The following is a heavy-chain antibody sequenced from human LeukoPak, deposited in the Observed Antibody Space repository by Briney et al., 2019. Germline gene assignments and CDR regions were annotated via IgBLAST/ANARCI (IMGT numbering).Heavy chain of an antibody. V-gene: IGHV1-2*06. J-gene: IGHJ3*02. CDR2: INPNSGGT. CDR1: GYTFTGYY. Sequence: ASVKVSCKASGYTFTGYYMHWVRQAPGQGLEWMGRINPNSGGTNYAQKFQGRVTMTRDTSISTAYMELSRLRSDDTAVYYCAGASIAARHAFDIWGQGTMVTVSS. CDR3: AGASIAARHAFDI. D-gene: IGHD6-6*01.